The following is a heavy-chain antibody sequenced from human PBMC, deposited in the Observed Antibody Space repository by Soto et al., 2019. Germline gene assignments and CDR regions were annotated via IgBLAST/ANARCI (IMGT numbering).Heavy chain of an antibody. J-gene: IGHJ4*02. Sequence: XATLSLTCAVSGYCITNGYYWCWIRQPPGKGLEWIGSIYHSGNTYYNPSLKSRVTLSIDTSKNQFSLKLRSVTAADTAMYYCARVKLAGRGSFHEWGQGTLVTVSS. CDR1: GYCITNGYY. CDR3: ARVKLAGRGSFHE. D-gene: IGHD3-3*02. V-gene: IGHV4-38-2*01. CDR2: IYHSGNT.